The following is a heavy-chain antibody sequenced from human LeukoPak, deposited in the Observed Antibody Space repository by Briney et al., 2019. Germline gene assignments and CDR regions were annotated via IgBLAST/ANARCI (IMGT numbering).Heavy chain of an antibody. CDR3: ASLGMTTVTTYDDY. J-gene: IGHJ4*02. D-gene: IGHD4-11*01. CDR1: GGTFSSYA. V-gene: IGHV1-69*05. Sequence: ASVKVPCKASGGTFSSYAISWVRQAPGQGLEWMGGIIPIFGTANYAQKFQGRVTITTDESTSTAYMELSSLRSEDTAVYYCASLGMTTVTTYDDYWGQGTLVTVSS. CDR2: IIPIFGTA.